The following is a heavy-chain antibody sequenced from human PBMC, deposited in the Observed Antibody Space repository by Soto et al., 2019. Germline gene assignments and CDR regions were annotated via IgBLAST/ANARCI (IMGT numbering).Heavy chain of an antibody. CDR1: GYSFTSYW. D-gene: IGHD2-15*01. CDR3: ASGLVGGAPYYYGMDV. CDR2: IYPGESDT. V-gene: IGHV5-51*01. Sequence: PGESLKISCKGSGYSFTSYWIGWVRQMPGKGLEWMGIIYPGESDTRYSPSFQGQVTISADKSINTAYLQWSSLKASDTAMYFCASGLVGGAPYYYGMDVLDQGTTETCSS. J-gene: IGHJ6*02.